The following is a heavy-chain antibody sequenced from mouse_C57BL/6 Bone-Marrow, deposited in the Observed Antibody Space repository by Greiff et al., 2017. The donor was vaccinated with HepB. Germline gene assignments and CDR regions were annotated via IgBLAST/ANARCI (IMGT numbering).Heavy chain of an antibody. CDR1: GYTFTSYW. V-gene: IGHV1-64*01. CDR2: IHPNSGST. D-gene: IGHD1-1*01. J-gene: IGHJ1*03. CDR3: ARCSSYSYFDV. Sequence: QVQLQQSGAELVKPGASVKLSCKASGYTFTSYWMHWVKQRPGQGLEWIGMIHPNSGSTNYNEKFKSKATLTVDKSSSTAYMQLSSLTSEDSAVYYCARCSSYSYFDVWGTGTTVTVSS.